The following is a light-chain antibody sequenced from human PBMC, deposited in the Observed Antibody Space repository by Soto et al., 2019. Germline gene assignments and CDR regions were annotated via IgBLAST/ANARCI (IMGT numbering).Light chain of an antibody. CDR3: QQYGSSGWT. Sequence: EIVLTQSPGTLSLSPGERATLSCRASQSVSSSYLAWYQQKPGQAPRVLIYGASSRATGIPDRFSGSGSGTDFTITISRLEPEDCAVYYCQQYGSSGWTFGKGTKVQIK. J-gene: IGKJ1*01. V-gene: IGKV3-20*01. CDR2: GAS. CDR1: QSVSSSY.